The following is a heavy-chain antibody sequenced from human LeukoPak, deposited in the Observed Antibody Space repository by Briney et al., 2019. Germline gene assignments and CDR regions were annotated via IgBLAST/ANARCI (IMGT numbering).Heavy chain of an antibody. Sequence: PSESLSLTCAASGVTISSNNWWSWVRQPPGKGQEWIGEIYHSGSTNYNPSLKSRVTISADTSKNQFSLKLSPVTAADTAVYYCARDDMVRGGLWTFDYWGQGTLVTVSS. J-gene: IGHJ4*02. CDR2: IYHSGST. D-gene: IGHD3-10*01. CDR3: ARDDMVRGGLWTFDY. CDR1: GVTISSNNW. V-gene: IGHV4-4*02.